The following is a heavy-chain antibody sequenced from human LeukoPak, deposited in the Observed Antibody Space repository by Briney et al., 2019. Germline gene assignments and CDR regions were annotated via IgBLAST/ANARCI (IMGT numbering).Heavy chain of an antibody. J-gene: IGHJ3*02. CDR2: IYYSGST. CDR1: GGSIRSYY. D-gene: IGHD2-8*01. V-gene: IGHV4-59*08. Sequence: SETLSLTCTVSGGSIRSYYWSWIRQPPGKGLEWIGYIYYSGSTNHNPSLKSRVTISVDTSKNQFSLKLSSVTAADTAVYYCARHGGIVLGNDAFDIWGQETMVTVSS. CDR3: ARHGGIVLGNDAFDI.